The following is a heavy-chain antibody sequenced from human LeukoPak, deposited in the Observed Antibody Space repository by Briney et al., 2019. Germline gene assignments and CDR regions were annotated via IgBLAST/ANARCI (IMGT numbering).Heavy chain of an antibody. J-gene: IGHJ4*02. V-gene: IGHV4-4*02. Sequence: SETLSLTCAVSGGSISSSNWWSWVRQPPGKGLEWIGSIYYGGSTYYNPSLKSRVTISVDTSKNQFSLKLSSVTAADTAVYYCARDGGSSFRYFDYWGQGTLVTVSS. CDR1: GGSISSSNW. D-gene: IGHD2-2*01. CDR3: ARDGGSSFRYFDY. CDR2: IYYGGST.